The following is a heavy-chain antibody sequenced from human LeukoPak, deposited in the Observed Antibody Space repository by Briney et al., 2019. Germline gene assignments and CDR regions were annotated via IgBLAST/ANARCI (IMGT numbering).Heavy chain of an antibody. Sequence: SETLSLTCTVSGGSISSDYWSWIRQPPGKGLEWIGYIYYSGSTNYNPSLKSRATISVDTSKNQFSLKLSSVTAADTAVYYCARWAYGDYWYSDLWGRGTLVTVSS. CDR1: GGSISSDY. V-gene: IGHV4-59*01. CDR3: ARWAYGDYWYSDL. CDR2: IYYSGST. J-gene: IGHJ2*01. D-gene: IGHD4-17*01.